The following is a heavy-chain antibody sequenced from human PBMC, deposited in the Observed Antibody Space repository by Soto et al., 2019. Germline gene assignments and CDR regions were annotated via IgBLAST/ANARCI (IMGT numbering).Heavy chain of an antibody. CDR3: AIGKYSGSYSEWFDP. D-gene: IGHD1-26*01. CDR1: GGSISTYY. V-gene: IGHV4-59*01. Sequence: PSETLSLTCTVSGGSISTYYWSWIRQPPGKGLDWIGYIYYSGTTNYNPSPKSRVTISVDTSKNQFSLKLSSVTAADTAVYYCAIGKYSGSYSEWFDPWGQGTLVTVSS. J-gene: IGHJ5*02. CDR2: IYYSGTT.